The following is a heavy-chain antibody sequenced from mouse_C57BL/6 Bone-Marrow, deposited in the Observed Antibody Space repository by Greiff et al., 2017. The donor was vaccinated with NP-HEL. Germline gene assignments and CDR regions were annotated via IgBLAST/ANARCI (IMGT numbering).Heavy chain of an antibody. CDR3: ARNYYGSSFPFAY. V-gene: IGHV1-9*01. Sequence: ATFTADTSSNTAYMQLSSLTTEDSAIYYCARNYYGSSFPFAYWGQGTLVTVSA. J-gene: IGHJ3*01. D-gene: IGHD1-1*01.